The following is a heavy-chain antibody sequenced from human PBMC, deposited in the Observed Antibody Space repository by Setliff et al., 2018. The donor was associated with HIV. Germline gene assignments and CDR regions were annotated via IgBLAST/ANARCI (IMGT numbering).Heavy chain of an antibody. J-gene: IGHJ3*02. CDR2: ISAYNGNT. CDR1: GYTFSTYG. D-gene: IGHD2-2*01. V-gene: IGHV1-18*01. Sequence: GASVKVSCKASGYTFSTYGISWVRQAPGQGLEWMGWISAYNGNTNYAQKLQGRVTVTTDTSTSTAYMELRSLRSDDTAVYYCARDRGVYCISSSCYSPVDAFAIWGQGTMVTVSS. CDR3: ARDRGVYCISSSCYSPVDAFAI.